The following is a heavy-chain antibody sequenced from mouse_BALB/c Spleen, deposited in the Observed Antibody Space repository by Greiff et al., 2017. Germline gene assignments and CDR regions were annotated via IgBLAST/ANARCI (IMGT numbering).Heavy chain of an antibody. D-gene: IGHD2-4*01. J-gene: IGHJ2*01. Sequence: EVKVVESGGGLVQPGGSLRLSCATSGFTFTDYYMSWVRQPPGKALEWLGFIRNKANGYTTEYSASVKGRFTISRDNSQSILYLQMNTLRAEDSATYYCARSTMITHLDYWGQGTTLTVSS. CDR1: GFTFTDYY. CDR3: ARSTMITHLDY. CDR2: IRNKANGYTT. V-gene: IGHV7-3*02.